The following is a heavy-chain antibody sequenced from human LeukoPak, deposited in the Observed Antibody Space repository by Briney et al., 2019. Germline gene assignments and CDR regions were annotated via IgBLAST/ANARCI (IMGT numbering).Heavy chain of an antibody. J-gene: IGHJ4*02. CDR2: IYYSGST. D-gene: IGHD6-19*01. CDR1: GGSISSYY. CDR3: ARRGSGWYPFV. V-gene: IGHV4-59*08. Sequence: KSSETLSLTCTVSGGSISSYYWSWIRQPPGKGLEWIGYIYYSGSTNYNPSLKSRVTISVDTSKNQFSLRLSSVTAADTAVYYCARRGSGWYPFVWGQGTLVTVSS.